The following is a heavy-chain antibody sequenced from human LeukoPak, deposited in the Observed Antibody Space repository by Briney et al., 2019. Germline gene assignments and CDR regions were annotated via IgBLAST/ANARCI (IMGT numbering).Heavy chain of an antibody. J-gene: IGHJ5*02. CDR1: GASMSNYY. Sequence: SETLPLTCNVSGASMSNYYWVWIRQPPGKGLEWIGSIYHSGTTYSGSTYYNPSLKSRVTISLDTSKNQFSLKLSSVTAADTAVYYCARGGYYGSGNDFRFDPWGQGTLVTVSS. D-gene: IGHD3-10*01. V-gene: IGHV4-39*07. CDR3: ARGGYYGSGNDFRFDP. CDR2: IYHSGTTYSGST.